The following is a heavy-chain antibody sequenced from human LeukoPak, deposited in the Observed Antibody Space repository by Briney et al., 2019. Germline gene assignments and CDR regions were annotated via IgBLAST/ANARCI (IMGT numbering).Heavy chain of an antibody. Sequence: GGSLRLSCAASGFTFSNSAMNWVRQAPGKGLEWVANIKQDGSEKYYVDSVKGRFTISRDNAKNSLYLQMNSLRAEDTAVYYCARINYYDSSGSPDFAFDIWGQGTMVTVSS. CDR3: ARINYYDSSGSPDFAFDI. D-gene: IGHD3-22*01. J-gene: IGHJ3*02. V-gene: IGHV3-7*01. CDR1: GFTFSNSA. CDR2: IKQDGSEK.